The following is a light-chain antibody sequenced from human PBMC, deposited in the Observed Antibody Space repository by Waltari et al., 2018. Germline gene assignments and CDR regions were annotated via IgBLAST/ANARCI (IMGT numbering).Light chain of an antibody. CDR1: QSVRTN. CDR3: HEYEYWPPGT. Sequence: EIVMTQSPATLSVSPGARATPSCRASQSVRTNLAWFQQKPGQPPRLLISGASTRATGIPARFSGSGSGTEFTLTITGLQSEDFAVYYCHEYEYWPPGTFGPGTKVEIK. CDR2: GAS. J-gene: IGKJ3*01. V-gene: IGKV3-15*01.